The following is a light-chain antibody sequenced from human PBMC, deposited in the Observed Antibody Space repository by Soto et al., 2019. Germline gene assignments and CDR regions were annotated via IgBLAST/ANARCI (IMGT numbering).Light chain of an antibody. CDR1: QNVRSN. CDR2: DAS. Sequence: EIVLTQSPATLSLSPGERATLSCRASQNVRSNLAWYQQKPGQAPRLLIYDASNRATGIPARFSGSGSGTDFTLAIGSLEPEDFAVYYCQHRCNWPWTFGQGTKVEIK. CDR3: QHRCNWPWT. V-gene: IGKV3-11*01. J-gene: IGKJ1*01.